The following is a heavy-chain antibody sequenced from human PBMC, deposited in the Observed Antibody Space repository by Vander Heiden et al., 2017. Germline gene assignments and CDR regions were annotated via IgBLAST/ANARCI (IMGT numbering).Heavy chain of an antibody. D-gene: IGHD3-10*01. Sequence: VQLVESGGGLVQQGRSLRLSCTAYGFTFGDYAMSWFRQAPGKGLEWVGFIRSKADGGTTEYAASVKGRFTISRDDSKSIAYLQMNSLKTEDTAVYYCTRVDGEVYYYYYGMDVWGQGTTVTVSS. J-gene: IGHJ6*02. V-gene: IGHV3-49*03. CDR2: IRSKADGGTT. CDR1: GFTFGDYA. CDR3: TRVDGEVYYYYYGMDV.